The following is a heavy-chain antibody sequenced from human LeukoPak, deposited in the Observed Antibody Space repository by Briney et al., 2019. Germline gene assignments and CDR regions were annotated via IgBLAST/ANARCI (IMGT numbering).Heavy chain of an antibody. D-gene: IGHD2-21*02. CDR3: AREADAYCGGDCCLGY. Sequence: GSLRLSCAASGFTFSSYWMHWVRQAPGKGLVWVSRINSDGSSTGYADSVKGRFAISRDNAKNTLYLQMNSLRAEDTAVYYCAREADAYCGGDCCLGYWGQGTLVTVSS. V-gene: IGHV3-74*01. CDR2: INSDGSST. J-gene: IGHJ4*02. CDR1: GFTFSSYW.